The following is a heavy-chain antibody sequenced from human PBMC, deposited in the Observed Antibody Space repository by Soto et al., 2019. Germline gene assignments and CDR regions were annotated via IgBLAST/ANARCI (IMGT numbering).Heavy chain of an antibody. Sequence: ETLSLTCTVSGGSVSSFHWSWIRQSPGKGLEWIGYVFYTGNTKYNPALKRRVTISVDTSKKQFSLKLSSVSAADTGLYYCARSYSGTFYGYDIWGQGILVTVSS. CDR2: VFYTGNT. V-gene: IGHV4-59*02. D-gene: IGHD1-26*01. CDR3: ARSYSGTFYGYDI. CDR1: GGSVSSFH. J-gene: IGHJ4*02.